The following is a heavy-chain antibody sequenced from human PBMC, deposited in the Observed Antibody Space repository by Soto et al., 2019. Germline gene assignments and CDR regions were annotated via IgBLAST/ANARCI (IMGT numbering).Heavy chain of an antibody. D-gene: IGHD3-3*01. CDR1: GGSISSSNW. CDR2: IYHSGST. Sequence: SETLSLTCAVSGGSISSSNWWSWVRQPPGKGLEWIGEIYHSGSTNYNPSLKSRVTISVDKSKNQFSLKLSSVTAADTAVYYCARAREGPYYDFWSGYFYYFDYWGQGTLVTVSS. J-gene: IGHJ4*02. V-gene: IGHV4-4*02. CDR3: ARAREGPYYDFWSGYFYYFDY.